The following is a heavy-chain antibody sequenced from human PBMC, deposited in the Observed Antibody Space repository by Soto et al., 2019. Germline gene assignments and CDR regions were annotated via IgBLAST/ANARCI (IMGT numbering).Heavy chain of an antibody. CDR2: ISSSSSTI. D-gene: IGHD3-10*01. CDR1: GFTFSSYS. CDR3: ARSLLWFGEQTTAPFDY. J-gene: IGHJ4*02. V-gene: IGHV3-48*01. Sequence: GGSLRLSCAASGFTFSSYSMNWVRQAPGKGLEWVSYISSSSSTIYYADSVKGRFTISRDNAKNSLYLQMNSLRAEDTAVYYCARSLLWFGEQTTAPFDYWGQGTLVTVSS.